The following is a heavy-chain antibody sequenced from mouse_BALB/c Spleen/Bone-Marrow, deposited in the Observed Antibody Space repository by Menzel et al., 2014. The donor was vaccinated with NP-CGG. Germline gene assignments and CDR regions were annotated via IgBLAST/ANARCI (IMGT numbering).Heavy chain of an antibody. CDR3: ARTGNYYGSSFDY. CDR1: GYTFTSYV. CDR2: INPFNDGT. V-gene: IGHV1-14*01. Sequence: VQLQQSGPELVKPGTSVKMSCKASGYTFTSYVIHWVKQKPGQGLEWIGYINPFNDGTKYNEKLKDKATLTSDKSSNTAYMELSSLTSEDSAVYYCARTGNYYGSSFDYWGQGTTLTVSS. J-gene: IGHJ2*01. D-gene: IGHD1-1*01.